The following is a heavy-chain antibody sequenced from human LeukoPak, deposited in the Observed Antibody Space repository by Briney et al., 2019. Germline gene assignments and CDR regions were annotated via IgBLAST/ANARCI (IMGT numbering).Heavy chain of an antibody. D-gene: IGHD3-9*01. CDR2: IYYSGST. J-gene: IGHJ5*02. Sequence: SETLSLTCTVSGGSISSGGYYWSWIRQHPGKGLEWIGYIYYSGSTYYNPSLKSRVTISVDTSKNQFSLKLSSVTAADTAVYYCAREAYYDILTGYGSLYNWLDPWGQGTLVTVSS. V-gene: IGHV4-31*03. CDR1: GGSISSGGYY. CDR3: AREAYYDILTGYGSLYNWLDP.